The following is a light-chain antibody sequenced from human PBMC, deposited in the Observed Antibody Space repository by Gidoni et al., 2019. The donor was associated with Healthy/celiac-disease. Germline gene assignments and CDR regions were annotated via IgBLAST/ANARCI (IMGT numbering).Light chain of an antibody. CDR1: TIGSKS. Sequence: SYVLTQPPSVSVAPGQTARITCGGNTIGSKSVHWYQQKPGQAPVLVVYDDSARPSGIPERFSGSNSGNTATLTISRVEAGEEADYYWQVWDSSSDPVVFGGGTKLTVL. CDR2: DDS. V-gene: IGLV3-21*02. CDR3: QVWDSSSDPVV. J-gene: IGLJ2*01.